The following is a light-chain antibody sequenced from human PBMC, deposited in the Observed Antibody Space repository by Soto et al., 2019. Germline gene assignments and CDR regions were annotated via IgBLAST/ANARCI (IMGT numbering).Light chain of an antibody. CDR1: QSISGW. Sequence: DIQMTQSPCTLSASVGDRVTITCRASQSISGWLAWYQQKPGKAPKLLIFDASELESGVTSRFSGSGSGTEFTLTINSLQPDDFSTYYCQQYETASRTFGLGTKVDI. CDR2: DAS. V-gene: IGKV1-5*01. J-gene: IGKJ1*01. CDR3: QQYETASRT.